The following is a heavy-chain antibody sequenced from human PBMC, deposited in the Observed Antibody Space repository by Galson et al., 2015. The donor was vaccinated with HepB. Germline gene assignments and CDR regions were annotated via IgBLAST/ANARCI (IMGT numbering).Heavy chain of an antibody. V-gene: IGHV3-48*01. CDR3: AGTTVVTALDYYYGMDV. D-gene: IGHD4-23*01. CDR2: ISSSSSTI. J-gene: IGHJ6*02. Sequence: SLRLSCAASGFTFSSYSMNWVRQAPGKGLEWVSYISSSSSTIYYADSVKGRFTISRDNAKNSLYLQMNSLRAEDTAVYYCAGTTVVTALDYYYGMDVWGQGTTVTVSS. CDR1: GFTFSSYS.